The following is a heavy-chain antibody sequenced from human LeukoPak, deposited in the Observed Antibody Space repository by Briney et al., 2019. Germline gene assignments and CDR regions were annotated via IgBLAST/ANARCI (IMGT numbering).Heavy chain of an antibody. J-gene: IGHJ6*02. V-gene: IGHV3-21*01. CDR3: ARDWGYYYYYGMDV. D-gene: IGHD3-16*01. Sequence: PGGSLRLSCAASGFTFSSYSMNCVRQSPGKGLEWVSSISSSSSYIYYADSVKGRFTISRDNAKNSLYLQMNSLRAEDTALYYCARDWGYYYYYGMDVWGQGTTVTVSS. CDR1: GFTFSSYS. CDR2: ISSSSSYI.